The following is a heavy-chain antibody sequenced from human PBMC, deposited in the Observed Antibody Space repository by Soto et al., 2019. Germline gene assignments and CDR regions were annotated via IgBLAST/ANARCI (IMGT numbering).Heavy chain of an antibody. V-gene: IGHV1-24*01. J-gene: IGHJ3*02. D-gene: IGHD3-22*01. CDR1: GYTLTELS. CDR3: ATALPAYYYDSSGYRDAFDI. Sequence: ASVKVSCKVSGYTLTELSMHWVRQAPGKGLEWLGGFDPEDGETIYAQKFQGRVTMTEDTSTDTAYMELSSLRSEDTAVYYCATALPAYYYDSSGYRDAFDIWGQGTMVTVSS. CDR2: FDPEDGET.